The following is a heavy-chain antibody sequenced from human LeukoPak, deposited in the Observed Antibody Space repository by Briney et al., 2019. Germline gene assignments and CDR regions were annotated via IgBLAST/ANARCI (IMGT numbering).Heavy chain of an antibody. D-gene: IGHD6-13*01. Sequence: PGGSLRLSCAASGFTFSSYGMHWVRQAPGKGLEWVAFIRYDGSNKYYADSVKGRFTISRDNSKNTLYLQMNSLRAEDTAVYYCANAEGAYMSSSRTHLGYWGQGTLVTVSS. CDR1: GFTFSSYG. J-gene: IGHJ4*02. CDR3: ANAEGAYMSSSRTHLGY. CDR2: IRYDGSNK. V-gene: IGHV3-30*02.